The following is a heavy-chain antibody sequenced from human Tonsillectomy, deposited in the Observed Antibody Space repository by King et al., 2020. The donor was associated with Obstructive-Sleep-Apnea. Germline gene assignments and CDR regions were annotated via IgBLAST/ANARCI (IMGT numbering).Heavy chain of an antibody. CDR2: ISSSSSAI. CDR3: ARDRRLPGTVYGDY. CDR1: GFTFSSYS. Sequence: EVQLVESGGGLVQPGGSLRLSCAASGFTFSSYSMSWVRQAPGKGLEGVSYISSSSSAIYYADSVKGRFTISRDNAKNSLYLQMNSLRAEDTAVYYCARDRRLPGTVYGDYWGQGTLVTVSS. V-gene: IGHV3-48*04. D-gene: IGHD3-9*01. J-gene: IGHJ4*02.